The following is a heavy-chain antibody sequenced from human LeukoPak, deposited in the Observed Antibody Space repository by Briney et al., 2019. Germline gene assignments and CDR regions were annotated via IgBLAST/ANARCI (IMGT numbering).Heavy chain of an antibody. J-gene: IGHJ6*02. CDR1: RFTFGDHA. V-gene: IGHV3-49*04. CDR3: TRGPIQLWIHNAMDV. D-gene: IGHD5-18*01. CDR2: IRSKAYRGTT. Sequence: QPGRSLRLSCIGFRFTFGDHAMSWVRQAPGKGLEWVGFIRSKAYRGTTEYAASVRGRFTISREDSKSIAYLQMNSLKTEDTGVYYCTRGPIQLWIHNAMDVWGQGTTVIVSS.